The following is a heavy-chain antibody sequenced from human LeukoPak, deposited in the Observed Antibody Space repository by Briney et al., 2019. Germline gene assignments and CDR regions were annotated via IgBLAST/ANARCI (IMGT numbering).Heavy chain of an antibody. CDR1: GGSISSYY. CDR3: ARSYGSGSARDY. J-gene: IGHJ4*02. Sequence: KPSETLSLTYTVSGGSISSYYWSWIRQPPGKGLEWIGYIYYSGSTNYNPSLKSRVTISVDTSKNQFSLKLSSVTAADTAVYYCARSYGSGSARDYWGQGTLVTVSS. CDR2: IYYSGST. V-gene: IGHV4-59*01. D-gene: IGHD3-10*01.